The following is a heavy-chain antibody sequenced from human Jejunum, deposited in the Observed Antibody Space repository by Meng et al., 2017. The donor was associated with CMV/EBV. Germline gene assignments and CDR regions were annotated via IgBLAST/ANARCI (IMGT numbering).Heavy chain of an antibody. Sequence: EVQLVESGGGSVKPVGCLRLFCATSGFTFCYAWMCWVRQAPGKGLEWVSLIYDSGTTYSEDSVKGRFTISRHSSKNTLFLQMDSLRVEDTAIYYCARWPSGWQFYFDSWGQGALVTVSS. V-gene: IGHV3-66*01. D-gene: IGHD6-19*01. CDR2: IYDSGTT. J-gene: IGHJ4*02. CDR3: ARWPSGWQFYFDS. CDR1: GFTFCYAW.